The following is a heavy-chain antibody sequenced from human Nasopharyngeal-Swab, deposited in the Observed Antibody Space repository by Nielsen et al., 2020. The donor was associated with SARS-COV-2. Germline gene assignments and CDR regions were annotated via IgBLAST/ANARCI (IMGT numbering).Heavy chain of an antibody. CDR2: IYPGDSDT. J-gene: IGHJ4*02. Sequence: GRQMPGKGLAWMGIIYPGDSDTSYSPSFQGQVTISADKSISTAYLQWSSLKASDTAMYYCARPVDTAMVTLGYWGQGTLVTVSS. D-gene: IGHD5-18*01. V-gene: IGHV5-51*01. CDR3: ARPVDTAMVTLGY.